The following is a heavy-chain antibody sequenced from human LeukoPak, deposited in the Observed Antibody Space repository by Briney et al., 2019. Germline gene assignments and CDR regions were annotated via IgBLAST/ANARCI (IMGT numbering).Heavy chain of an antibody. CDR2: INHGGST. V-gene: IGHV4-34*01. D-gene: IGHD3-10*01. J-gene: IGHJ5*02. CDR3: ASRARITMVRGVGSRTKTNWFDP. Sequence: SETLSLTCAVYGGSFSDYYWTWIRQPPGKGLEWIGEINHGGSTNYHPSLKSRVTMSIDTSKNQFSLKLRSVTAADTAVYYCASRARITMVRGVGSRTKTNWFDPWGQGTLVTVSS. CDR1: GGSFSDYY.